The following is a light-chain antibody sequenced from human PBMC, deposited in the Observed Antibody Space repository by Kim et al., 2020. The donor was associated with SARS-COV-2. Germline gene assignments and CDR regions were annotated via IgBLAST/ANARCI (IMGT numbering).Light chain of an antibody. V-gene: IGKV3-15*01. CDR3: QQYDEWPWT. CDR2: GGS. J-gene: IGKJ1*01. CDR1: KRVNDN. Sequence: EIVLTQSPGTLSVSPGERVTLSCRSTKRVNDNLAWYQQKPGQPPRLLVYGGSVTPTYIPARFSGSGSKTEYTLTVTSLQSEDFAIYYCQQYDEWPWTFGQGDQGGYQ.